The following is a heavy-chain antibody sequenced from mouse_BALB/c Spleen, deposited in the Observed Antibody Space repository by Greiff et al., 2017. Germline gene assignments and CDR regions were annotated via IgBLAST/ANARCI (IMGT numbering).Heavy chain of an antibody. D-gene: IGHD2-14*01. CDR2: IDPSDSYT. CDR1: GYTFTSYW. CDR3: ARRRYDWYFDV. J-gene: IGHJ1*01. V-gene: IGHV1-69*02. Sequence: QVQLQQPGAELVKPGASVKLSCKASGYTFTSYWMHWVKQRPGQGLEWIGEIDPSDSYTNYNQKFKGKATLTVDKSSSTAYMQLSSLTSEDSAVYYCARRRYDWYFDVWGAGTTVTVSS.